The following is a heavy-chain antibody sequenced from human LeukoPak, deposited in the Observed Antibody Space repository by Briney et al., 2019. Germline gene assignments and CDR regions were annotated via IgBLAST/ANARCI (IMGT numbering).Heavy chain of an antibody. Sequence: ASGKVSGKASGYTFTSYYMNWVRQPPGQGLGWRGIINPSGGSTSYAQKFQGRVTMTRDTSTSTVYMELSSLRSEDTAVYYCARGRTGIAAAESLQSWGQGTLVTVSS. CDR3: ARGRTGIAAAESLQS. CDR2: INPSGGST. CDR1: GYTFTSYY. D-gene: IGHD6-13*01. J-gene: IGHJ5*02. V-gene: IGHV1-46*01.